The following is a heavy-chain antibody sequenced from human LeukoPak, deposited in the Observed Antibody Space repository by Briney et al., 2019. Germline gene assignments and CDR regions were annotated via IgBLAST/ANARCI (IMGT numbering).Heavy chain of an antibody. CDR1: GGSFSGYY. CDR2: INHSGST. V-gene: IGHV4-34*01. D-gene: IGHD3-3*01. Sequence: SSETLSLTCAVSGGSFSGYYWTWIRQPPGKGLEWIGEINHSGSTNYNPSLKSRVTISVDTSKNQFSLKLSSVTAADTAVYYCARAEWFPPRDYYYGMDVWGQGTTVTVSS. J-gene: IGHJ6*02. CDR3: ARAEWFPPRDYYYGMDV.